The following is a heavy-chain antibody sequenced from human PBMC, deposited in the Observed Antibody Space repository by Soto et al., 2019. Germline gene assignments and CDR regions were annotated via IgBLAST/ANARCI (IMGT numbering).Heavy chain of an antibody. Sequence: GGSLRLSCAASGFTFSGSAMHWVRQASGKGLEWVGRIRSKANSYATAYAASVKGRFTISRDDSKNTAYLQMNSLKTEDTAVYYCTRPFFNGNYQFAHWGQGTLVTVSS. D-gene: IGHD1-7*01. V-gene: IGHV3-73*01. CDR3: TRPFFNGNYQFAH. CDR2: IRSKANSYAT. CDR1: GFTFSGSA. J-gene: IGHJ5*02.